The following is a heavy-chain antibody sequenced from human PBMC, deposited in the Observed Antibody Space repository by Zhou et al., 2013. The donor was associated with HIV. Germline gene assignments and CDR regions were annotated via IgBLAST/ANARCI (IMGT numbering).Heavy chain of an antibody. CDR3: ARLIFDRSDY. CDR1: GGTFTSYA. CDR2: IVPIFRTS. J-gene: IGHJ4*02. Sequence: QVQLVQSGAEVKKPGSSVKVSCKASGGTFTSYAISWVRQAPGQGLEWMGGIVPIFRTSNYAHKFHGRVTITADESTNTAYMDLSSLRSEDTAVYYCARLIFDRSDYWGQGTLVTVSS. D-gene: IGHD3-16*01. V-gene: IGHV1-69*12.